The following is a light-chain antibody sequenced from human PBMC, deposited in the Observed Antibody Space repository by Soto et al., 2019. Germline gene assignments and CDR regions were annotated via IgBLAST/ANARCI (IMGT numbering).Light chain of an antibody. Sequence: AIQMTQSPSSLSASVGDRVTITCRASQDIRNALAGYHQKPGKAPQILIYGASPLQTGVASRFSGSGSATDFTRTIGSLQPEDSPAYCRLQDYNYPFTFGQGTKLDIK. CDR3: LQDYNYPFT. CDR2: GAS. V-gene: IGKV1-6*01. CDR1: QDIRNA. J-gene: IGKJ2*01.